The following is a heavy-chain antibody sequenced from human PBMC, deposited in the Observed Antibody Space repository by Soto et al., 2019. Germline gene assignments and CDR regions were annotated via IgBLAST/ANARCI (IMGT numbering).Heavy chain of an antibody. CDR3: ANGLVVRGDGRTEYYQH. CDR2: ISGSGGST. J-gene: IGHJ1*01. Sequence: EVQLLESGGGLVQPGGSLRLSCAASGFTFSSYAMSWVRQAPGKGLEWVSAISGSGGSTYYADSVKGRFTISRDNSKNTLYLQMNSLRAEDTAAYYCANGLVVRGDGRTEYYQHWGQGTLVTVSS. D-gene: IGHD3-10*01. V-gene: IGHV3-23*01. CDR1: GFTFSSYA.